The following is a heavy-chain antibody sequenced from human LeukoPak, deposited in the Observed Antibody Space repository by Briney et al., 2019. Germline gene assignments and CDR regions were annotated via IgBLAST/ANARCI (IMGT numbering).Heavy chain of an antibody. CDR2: IYYSGST. Sequence: SETLSLTCTVSGGSISSSSYYWGWIRQPPGKGLEWIGSIYYSGSTNYNPSLKSRVTISVDTSKNQFSLKLSSVTAADTAVYYCARQYSSGWYYYYMDVWGKGTTVTVSS. CDR1: GGSISSSSYY. J-gene: IGHJ6*03. D-gene: IGHD6-19*01. CDR3: ARQYSSGWYYYYMDV. V-gene: IGHV4-39*01.